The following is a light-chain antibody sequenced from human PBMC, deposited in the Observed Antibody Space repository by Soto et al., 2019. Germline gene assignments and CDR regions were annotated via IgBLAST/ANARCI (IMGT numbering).Light chain of an antibody. Sequence: EIVLTQSPGTPSLSPGERATLSCRASQSVSSHLAWYQQRPGQAPRLLVYGASSRATGIPDRFSGSGSGTDFTLTISRLEPEDFALYYCQQYGNSPPLTFGGGTKLDIK. J-gene: IGKJ4*01. CDR3: QQYGNSPPLT. V-gene: IGKV3-20*01. CDR2: GAS. CDR1: QSVSSH.